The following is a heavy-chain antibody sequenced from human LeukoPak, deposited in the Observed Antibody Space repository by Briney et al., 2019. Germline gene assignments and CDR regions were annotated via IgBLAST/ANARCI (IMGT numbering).Heavy chain of an antibody. Sequence: QTGGSLRLSCAASGFTFSSYGMHWVRQAPGKGLEWVAFIRYDGSNKYYADSVKGRFTISRDNSKNTLYLQMNSLRAEDTAVYYCAKDQRATRRGGEAIFDYWGQGTLVTVSS. V-gene: IGHV3-30*02. D-gene: IGHD1-26*01. CDR2: IRYDGSNK. CDR3: AKDQRATRRGGEAIFDY. CDR1: GFTFSSYG. J-gene: IGHJ4*02.